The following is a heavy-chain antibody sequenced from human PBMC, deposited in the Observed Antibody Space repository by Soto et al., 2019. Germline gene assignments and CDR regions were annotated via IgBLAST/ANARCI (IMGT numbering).Heavy chain of an antibody. Sequence: PGGSLRLSCAASGFTFSSYGMHWVRQAPGKGLEWVAVISYDGSNKYYADSVKGRFTISRDNSKNTLYLQMNSLRAEDTAVYYCAKDRGTQTGDSSGWYGDYYGMDVWGQGTTVTVSS. J-gene: IGHJ6*02. CDR1: GFTFSSYG. CDR2: ISYDGSNK. CDR3: AKDRGTQTGDSSGWYGDYYGMDV. V-gene: IGHV3-30*18. D-gene: IGHD6-13*01.